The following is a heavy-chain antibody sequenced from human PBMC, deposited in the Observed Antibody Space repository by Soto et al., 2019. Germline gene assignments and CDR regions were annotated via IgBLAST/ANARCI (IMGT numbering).Heavy chain of an antibody. V-gene: IGHV1-69*13. D-gene: IGHD6-19*01. CDR1: GGTFSSYA. J-gene: IGHJ6*02. CDR2: IIPIFGTA. Sequence: GASVKVSCKASGGTFSSYAISWVRQAPGQGLEWMGGIIPIFGTANYAQKFQGRVTITADESTSTAYMELSSLRSEDTAVYYCARTAVAGPDYYYYGMDVCGQGTTVTVSS. CDR3: ARTAVAGPDYYYYGMDV.